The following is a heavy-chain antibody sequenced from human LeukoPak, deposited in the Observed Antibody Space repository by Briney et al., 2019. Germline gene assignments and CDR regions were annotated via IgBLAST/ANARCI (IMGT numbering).Heavy chain of an antibody. CDR3: AKGDDFWSGSPF. CDR2: ISGSGGST. J-gene: IGHJ4*02. D-gene: IGHD3-3*01. V-gene: IGHV3-23*01. Sequence: LAGGSLRLSCAASGFTFSSYAMSWVRQAPGKGLEWVSAISGSGGSTYYADSVKGRFTISRDNSKNTLYLQMNSLRAEDTAVYYCAKGDDFWSGSPFWGQGTLVTVSS. CDR1: GFTFSSYA.